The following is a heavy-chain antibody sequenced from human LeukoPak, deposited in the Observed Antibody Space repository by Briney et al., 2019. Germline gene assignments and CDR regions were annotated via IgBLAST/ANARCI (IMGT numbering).Heavy chain of an antibody. D-gene: IGHD6-6*01. J-gene: IGHJ3*02. CDR1: GGSISSSSYY. V-gene: IGHV4-39*01. CDR3: ARRRGIEARRFDAFDI. Sequence: PSETLSLTCTVSGGSISSSSYYWGWIRQPPGKGLEWIGSIYYSGSTYYNPSLKSRVTISVDTSKNQFSLKLSSVTAADTAVYYCARRRGIEARRFDAFDIWGQGTMVTVSS. CDR2: IYYSGST.